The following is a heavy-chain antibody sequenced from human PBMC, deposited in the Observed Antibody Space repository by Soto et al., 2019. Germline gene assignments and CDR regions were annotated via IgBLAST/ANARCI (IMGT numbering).Heavy chain of an antibody. D-gene: IGHD3-3*01. CDR2: IKSKTDGGTT. J-gene: IGHJ4*02. V-gene: IGHV3-15*01. Sequence: EVQLVESGGGLVKPGGSLRLSCAASGFTFSNAWMSWVRQAPGMGLEWVGRIKSKTDGGTTDYAAPVKGRFTISRDDSKNTLYLQMNSLKTEDTAVYYCTTDITGRPIDYWGQGTLVTVSS. CDR1: GFTFSNAW. CDR3: TTDITGRPIDY.